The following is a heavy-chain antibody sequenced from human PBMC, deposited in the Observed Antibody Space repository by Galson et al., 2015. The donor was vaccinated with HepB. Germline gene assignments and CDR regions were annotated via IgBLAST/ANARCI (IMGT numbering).Heavy chain of an antibody. J-gene: IGHJ4*02. Sequence: SVKVSCKASGYTFTGYYMHWVRQAPGQGLEWMGWINPNSGGTNYAQKFQGRVTMTRDTSISTAYMELSRLRSDDTAVYYRAKSGGYDSGDFDYWGQGTLVTVSS. D-gene: IGHD5-12*01. CDR1: GYTFTGYY. CDR3: AKSGGYDSGDFDY. CDR2: INPNSGGT. V-gene: IGHV1-2*02.